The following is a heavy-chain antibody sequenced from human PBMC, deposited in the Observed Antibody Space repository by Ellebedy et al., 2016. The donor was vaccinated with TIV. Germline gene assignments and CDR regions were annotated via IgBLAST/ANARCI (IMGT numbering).Heavy chain of an antibody. CDR3: ARDCPSGYYNYYYYYMDV. CDR2: INHSGST. J-gene: IGHJ6*03. Sequence: SETLSLXCAVYGGSFSGYYWSWIRQPPGKGLEWIGEINHSGSTNYNPSLKSRVTISVDTSKNQFSLKLSSVTAADTAVYYCARDCPSGYYNYYYYYMDVWGKGTTVTVSS. D-gene: IGHD3-3*01. V-gene: IGHV4-34*01. CDR1: GGSFSGYY.